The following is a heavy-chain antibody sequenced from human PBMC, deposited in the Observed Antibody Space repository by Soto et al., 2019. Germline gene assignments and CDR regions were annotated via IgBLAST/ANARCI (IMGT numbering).Heavy chain of an antibody. V-gene: IGHV3-11*01. Sequence: QVQLVESGGGLVRPGGSLRLSCAASGFTFRDYDMSWIRQAPGKGLEWVSCISSSGTGTYYTDSVKGRFIISRDNAKNSLHVEMNRLRVEDTAVYYCARKGPRAARPNHWGQGTPVTVSS. D-gene: IGHD6-6*01. CDR1: GFTFRDYD. CDR2: ISSSGTGT. CDR3: ARKGPRAARPNH. J-gene: IGHJ5*02.